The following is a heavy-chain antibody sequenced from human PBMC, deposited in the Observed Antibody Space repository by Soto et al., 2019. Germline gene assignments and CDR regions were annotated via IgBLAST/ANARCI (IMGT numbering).Heavy chain of an antibody. V-gene: IGHV4-59*08. J-gene: IGHJ4*02. D-gene: IGHD5-18*01. CDR3: ASSRGYSYGDFDY. Sequence: SETLSLTCTVSGGSISSYYWSWIRQPPGKGLEWIGYIYYSGSTNYNPSLKSRVTISVDTSKNQFSLKLSSVTAADTAVYYCASSRGYSYGDFDYWGQGTLVTVSS. CDR1: GGSISSYY. CDR2: IYYSGST.